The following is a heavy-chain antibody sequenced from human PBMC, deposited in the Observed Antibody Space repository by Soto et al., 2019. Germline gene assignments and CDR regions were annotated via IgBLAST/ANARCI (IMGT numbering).Heavy chain of an antibody. Sequence: ASVKVSCKASGYTFTGYYMHWVRQAPGQGLEWMGWINPNSGGTNYAQKFQGWVTMTGDTSISTAYMELSRLRSDDTAVYYCARGHPSSMARDVYDISSRGTMDIV. V-gene: IGHV1-2*04. CDR3: ARGHPSSMARDVYDI. D-gene: IGHD3-10*01. CDR2: INPNSGGT. CDR1: GYTFTGYY. J-gene: IGHJ3*02.